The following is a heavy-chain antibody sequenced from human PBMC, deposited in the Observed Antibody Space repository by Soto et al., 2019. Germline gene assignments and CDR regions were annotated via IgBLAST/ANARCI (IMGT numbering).Heavy chain of an antibody. Sequence: ASVKVSCKASGYTFTGYYMHWVRQAPGKGLEWMGWINPNSGGTNYAQKFQGWVTMNRDTSISTAYMELSRLRSDDTAVYYCARANGSGWYFDYWGQGTLVTVSS. CDR2: INPNSGGT. V-gene: IGHV1-2*04. D-gene: IGHD6-19*01. CDR1: GYTFTGYY. CDR3: ARANGSGWYFDY. J-gene: IGHJ4*02.